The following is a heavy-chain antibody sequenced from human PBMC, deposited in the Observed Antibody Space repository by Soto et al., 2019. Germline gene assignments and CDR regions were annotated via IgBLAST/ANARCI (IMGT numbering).Heavy chain of an antibody. V-gene: IGHV4-30-4*01. CDR1: GGSITSDYSC. D-gene: IGHD7-27*01. J-gene: IGHJ4*02. Sequence: LTCTVSGGSITSDYSCWSWIRQPPGEGLEWIGHIFDSGTTYTNPSLRSQVAISLDTSKNHFSLTLSSVTAADTAVYYCARGPSGDKVHYWGEGARVTVS. CDR2: IFDSGTT. CDR3: ARGPSGDKVHY.